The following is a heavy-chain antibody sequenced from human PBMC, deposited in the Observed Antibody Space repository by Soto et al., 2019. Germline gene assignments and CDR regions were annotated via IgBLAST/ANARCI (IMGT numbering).Heavy chain of an antibody. Sequence: SETLSLTCTVSGGSISSSSYYWGWIRQPPGKGLEWIGSIYYSGSTYYNPSLKSRVTISVDTSKNQFSLKLSSVTAADTAVYYCARHYYGSGSYYNDGAFAIWGQGTMVTVSS. CDR3: ARHYYGSGSYYNDGAFAI. CDR1: GGSISSSSYY. D-gene: IGHD3-10*01. CDR2: IYYSGST. V-gene: IGHV4-39*01. J-gene: IGHJ3*02.